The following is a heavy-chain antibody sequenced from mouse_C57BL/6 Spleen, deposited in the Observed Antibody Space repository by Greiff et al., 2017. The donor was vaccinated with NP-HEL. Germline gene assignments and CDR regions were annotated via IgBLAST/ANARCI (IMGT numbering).Heavy chain of an antibody. D-gene: IGHD2-4*01. CDR1: GYTFTDYN. V-gene: IGHV1-22*01. CDR2: INPNNGGT. Sequence: EVQLQESGPELVKPGASVKMSCKASGYTFTDYNMHWVKQSHGKSLEWIGYINPNNGGTSYNQKFKGKATLTVNKSSSTAYMELRSLTSEDSAVYYCEAYDYDVGYWGQGTTLTVSS. CDR3: EAYDYDVGY. J-gene: IGHJ2*01.